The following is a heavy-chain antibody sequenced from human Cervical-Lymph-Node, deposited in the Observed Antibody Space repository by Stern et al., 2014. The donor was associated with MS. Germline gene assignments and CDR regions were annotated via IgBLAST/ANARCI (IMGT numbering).Heavy chain of an antibody. J-gene: IGHJ3*01. CDR3: ARGGVIYTQDRNGFDV. Sequence: QVQLVESGSGQAKPSQTLSLTCAVSGGSTSSGGSSWNWIRQPPGKGLEWIGFIYHSGSTYYNPSLKGRVFISVDTSNNQYALNLRSVTAADTAVYYCARGGVIYTQDRNGFDVWGQGTMVTVSS. CDR2: IYHSGST. CDR1: GGSTSSGGSS. D-gene: IGHD2-21*01. V-gene: IGHV4-30-2*01.